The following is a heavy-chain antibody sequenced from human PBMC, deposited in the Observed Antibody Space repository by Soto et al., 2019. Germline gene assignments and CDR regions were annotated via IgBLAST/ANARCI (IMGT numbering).Heavy chain of an antibody. D-gene: IGHD6-19*01. V-gene: IGHV2-5*05. CDR3: AHSVVAGLGYYFDY. CDR2: IYWDDDK. CDR1: GFSLSSTRVA. Sequence: SGPTLVNPTQTLTLTCTFSGFSLSSTRVAVGWIRQPPGKALEWLALIYWDDDKRYGPFLKSRLTITKDTSKNQVVLTMTNMDPVDTATYYCAHSVVAGLGYYFDYWGHGTRVTVSS. J-gene: IGHJ4*01.